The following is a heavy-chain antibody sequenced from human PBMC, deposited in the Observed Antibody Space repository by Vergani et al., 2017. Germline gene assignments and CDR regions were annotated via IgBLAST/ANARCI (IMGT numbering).Heavy chain of an antibody. J-gene: IGHJ6*02. CDR3: ARVLGFFEWLPPYYYGMDV. V-gene: IGHV1-69*01. CDR1: GGTFSSYA. D-gene: IGHD3-3*01. Sequence: QVQLVQSGAEVKKPGSSVKVSCKASGGTFSSYAISWVRQAPGQGLEWMGGIIPIFGTANYAQKFQGRVTITADESTSTAYMELSRLRSEDTAGYYCARVLGFFEWLPPYYYGMDVWGQGTTVTVSS. CDR2: IIPIFGTA.